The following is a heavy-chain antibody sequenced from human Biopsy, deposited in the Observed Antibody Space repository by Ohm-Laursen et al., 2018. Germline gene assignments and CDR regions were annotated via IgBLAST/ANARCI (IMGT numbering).Heavy chain of an antibody. CDR2: INDSGRT. CDR3: ARGTNYYGSGRNRHWFDP. CDR1: GFTFSSYA. Sequence: LRLSCTATGFTFSSYAMNWVRQAPGKGLEWIGEINDSGRTNYNPSLRSRATFSVDTSKNQFSLKLSSVTAADTAVYYCARGTNYYGSGRNRHWFDPWGQGTQVTVSS. V-gene: IGHV4-34*01. D-gene: IGHD3-10*01. J-gene: IGHJ5*02.